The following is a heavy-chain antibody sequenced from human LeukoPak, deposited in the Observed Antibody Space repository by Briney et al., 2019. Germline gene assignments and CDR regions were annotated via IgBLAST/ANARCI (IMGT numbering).Heavy chain of an antibody. D-gene: IGHD3-10*01. J-gene: IGHJ1*01. CDR2: ITSSSTYI. V-gene: IGHV3-21*06. CDR1: GFTFSSYS. CDR3: ARDRYINGRFGEIGH. Sequence: GGSLRLSCAASGFTFSSYSMSWVRQAPGKGLEWVSFITSSSTYIYYADSEKGRFTISRDNAKNLLYLQMNSLRAEDTAMYYCARDRYINGRFGEIGHWGQGTLVIVSS.